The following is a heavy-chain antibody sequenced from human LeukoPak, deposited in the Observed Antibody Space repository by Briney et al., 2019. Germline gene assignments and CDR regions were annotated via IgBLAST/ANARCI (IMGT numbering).Heavy chain of an antibody. V-gene: IGHV3-33*08. J-gene: IGHJ4*02. CDR3: ARDSTETGGFDY. D-gene: IGHD3-16*01. Sequence: PGWSLRLSCAASGFTFSSCGMSWVRQAPGKGLEWVAVIWYDGSNKYYADSVKGRFTISRDNSKNTLYLQMNSLRAEDTAVYYCARDSTETGGFDYWGQGTLVTVSS. CDR1: GFTFSSCG. CDR2: IWYDGSNK.